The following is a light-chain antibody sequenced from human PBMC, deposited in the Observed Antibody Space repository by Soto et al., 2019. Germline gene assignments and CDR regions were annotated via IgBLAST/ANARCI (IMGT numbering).Light chain of an antibody. CDR1: QSISSY. J-gene: IGKJ5*01. Sequence: IQMTQSPSSLSASVGYRVTITCRASQSISSYLNWYQQKPGKAPKLLIYAASSLQSGVPSRFSGSGSGTDFTLTISSLQPEDFATYYCQKSYSTPITCGQGKRREIK. V-gene: IGKV1-39*01. CDR2: AAS. CDR3: QKSYSTPIT.